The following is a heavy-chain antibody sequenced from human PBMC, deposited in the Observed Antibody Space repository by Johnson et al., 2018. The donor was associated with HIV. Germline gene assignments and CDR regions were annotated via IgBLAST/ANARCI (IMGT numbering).Heavy chain of an antibody. CDR1: GFTFDDYA. CDR3: AKELAIAVRPGGAFDI. J-gene: IGHJ3*02. V-gene: IGHV3-43D*03. D-gene: IGHD6-6*01. Sequence: VQLVESGGVVVQPGGSLRLSCAASGFTFDDYAMHWVRQAPGKGLEWVSLISWDGGSTYYADSVTGRFTISRDNSKNTLYLQMTSLRAEDTAVYYCAKELAIAVRPGGAFDIWGQGTVVTVSS. CDR2: ISWDGGST.